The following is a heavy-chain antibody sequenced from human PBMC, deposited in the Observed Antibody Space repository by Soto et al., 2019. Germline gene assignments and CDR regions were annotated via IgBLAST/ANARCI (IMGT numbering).Heavy chain of an antibody. CDR1: GFPFDSYG. D-gene: IGHD1-26*01. V-gene: IGHV3-33*01. CDR2: IWHDGSNK. Sequence: QVQLVESGGGVVQPGRSLRLSCAVSGFPFDSYGMHWVRQAPGKGLEWVAVIWHDGSNKYYADSVKGRFTISRDNAKKTLYLQMDSLSAEDMAVYYCARGLSGIHLGPFDYWAHGTLVTVSA. CDR3: ARGLSGIHLGPFDY. J-gene: IGHJ4*01.